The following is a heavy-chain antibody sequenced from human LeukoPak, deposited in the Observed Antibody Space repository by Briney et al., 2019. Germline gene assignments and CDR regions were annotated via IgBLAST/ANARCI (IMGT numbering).Heavy chain of an antibody. CDR1: GGTFSSYA. V-gene: IGHV1-69*13. CDR3: ARDPTELVRGSYSLLY. CDR2: IIPIFGTA. D-gene: IGHD1-26*01. Sequence: GASVKVSCKASGGTFSSYAISWVRQAPGQGLEWMGGIIPIFGTANYAQKFQGRATITADESTSTAYMELSSLRSEDTAVYYCARDPTELVRGSYSLLYWGQGTLVTVSS. J-gene: IGHJ4*02.